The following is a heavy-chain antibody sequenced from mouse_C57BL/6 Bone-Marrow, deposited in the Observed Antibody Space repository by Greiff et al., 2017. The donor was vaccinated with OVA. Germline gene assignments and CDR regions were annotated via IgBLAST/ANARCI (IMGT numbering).Heavy chain of an antibody. J-gene: IGHJ3*01. CDR3: ARDYYGSSPLAY. CDR2: IWSGRST. CDR1: GFSLTSYG. V-gene: IGHV2-2*01. Sequence: VQLQESGPGLVQPSQSLSITCTVSGFSLTSYGVHWVRQSPGKGLEWLGVIWSGRSTNYNSAFISRLSISKDNSKSQVFFKMNSLQADDTAIYYCARDYYGSSPLAYWGQGTLVTVSA. D-gene: IGHD1-1*01.